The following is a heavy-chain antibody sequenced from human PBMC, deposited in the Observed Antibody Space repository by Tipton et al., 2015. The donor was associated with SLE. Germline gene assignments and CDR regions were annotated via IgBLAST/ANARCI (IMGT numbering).Heavy chain of an antibody. V-gene: IGHV4-39*07. Sequence: TLSLTCTVSGGSISSSSYYWGWIRQSPGKGLEWIGNIYYSGSTYYNPSLKSRVTISVDTSTNQFSLELSSMTAADTAVYYCASKTFGGTRWFDPWGQGTLVTVSS. CDR2: IYYSGST. CDR3: ASKTFGGTRWFDP. CDR1: GGSISSSSYY. D-gene: IGHD3-16*01. J-gene: IGHJ5*02.